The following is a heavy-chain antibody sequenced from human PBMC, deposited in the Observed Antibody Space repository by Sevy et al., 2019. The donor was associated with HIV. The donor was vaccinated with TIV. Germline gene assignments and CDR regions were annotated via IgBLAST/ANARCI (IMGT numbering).Heavy chain of an antibody. V-gene: IGHV1-18*01. CDR3: ARAGDGDSSGYYYVGYYYGMDV. Sequence: ASVKVSCKASGYTFTSYGISWVRQAPGQGLEWMGWISAYNGNTNYAQKLQGRVTMTTDTSTSTAYMELRSLRSDDTAVYYCARAGDGDSSGYYYVGYYYGMDVWGQGTTVTVSS. CDR2: ISAYNGNT. J-gene: IGHJ6*02. D-gene: IGHD3-22*01. CDR1: GYTFTSYG.